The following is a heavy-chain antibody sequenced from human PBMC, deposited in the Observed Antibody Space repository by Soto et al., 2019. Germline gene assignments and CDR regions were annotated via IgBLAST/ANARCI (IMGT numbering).Heavy chain of an antibody. CDR3: ARDLGIAAAGTGVGDYYYGMDV. Sequence: GSVRLSCAASGFTFSSYAMHWVRQAPGKGLEWVAVISYDGSNKYYADPVKGRFTISRDNSKNTLYLQMNSLRAEDTAVYYCARDLGIAAAGTGVGDYYYGMDVWGQGTTVTVSS. J-gene: IGHJ6*02. CDR2: ISYDGSNK. V-gene: IGHV3-30-3*01. D-gene: IGHD6-13*01. CDR1: GFTFSSYA.